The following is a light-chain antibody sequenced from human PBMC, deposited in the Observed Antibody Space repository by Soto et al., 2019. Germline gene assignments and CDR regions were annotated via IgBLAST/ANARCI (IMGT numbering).Light chain of an antibody. CDR1: QSVSSN. J-gene: IGKJ4*01. CDR3: QQYGSSLT. V-gene: IGKV3-20*01. Sequence: ETVLTQSPGTLSVSPGERATLSCRASQSVSSNLAWYQQKPGQAPRLLIHGASSRPTGIPDRFSGSGSGTDFTLTISRLEPEDSAVYYCQQYGSSLTFGGGTKVDIK. CDR2: GAS.